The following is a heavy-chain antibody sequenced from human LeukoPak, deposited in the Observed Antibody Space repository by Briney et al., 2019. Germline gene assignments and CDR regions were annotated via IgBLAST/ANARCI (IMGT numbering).Heavy chain of an antibody. J-gene: IGHJ4*02. D-gene: IGHD6-19*01. Sequence: GGSLRLSCAASGFTFSSYAISWVRQAPGKGLEWVSAISGSGGSTYYADSVKGRFTISRDNSKNTLYLQMNSLRAEDTAVYYCAKSEVAGKALYFDYWGQGTLVTVSS. CDR3: AKSEVAGKALYFDY. CDR1: GFTFSSYA. V-gene: IGHV3-23*01. CDR2: ISGSGGST.